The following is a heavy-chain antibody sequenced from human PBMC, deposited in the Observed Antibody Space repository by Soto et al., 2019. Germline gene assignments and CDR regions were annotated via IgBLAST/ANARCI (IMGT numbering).Heavy chain of an antibody. CDR3: ARAEGYDGSYAFDI. D-gene: IGHD5-12*01. CDR2: FYYSGST. V-gene: IGHV4-39*07. Sequence: SETLSLTCTVSGGSISSSSYYWGWIRQPPGQGLEWIGSFYYSGSTYNSPSLKSRVTISVDTSKNQFSLKLSSVTAADTAVYYCARAEGYDGSYAFDIWGQGTMVTVSS. CDR1: GGSISSSSYY. J-gene: IGHJ3*02.